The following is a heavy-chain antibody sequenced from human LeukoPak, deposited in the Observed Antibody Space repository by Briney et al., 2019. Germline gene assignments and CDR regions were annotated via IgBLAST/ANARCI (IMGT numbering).Heavy chain of an antibody. CDR3: AKDPHNSSGYMSGYFDY. CDR1: GFTFSSYW. CDR2: INSDGSST. Sequence: PGGPLRLSCAASGFTFSSYWMHWVRQAPGKGLVWVSRINSDGSSTSYADSVKGRFTISRDNAKNTLYLQMNSLRAEDTAVYYCAKDPHNSSGYMSGYFDYWGQGTLVTVSS. D-gene: IGHD3-22*01. V-gene: IGHV3-74*01. J-gene: IGHJ4*02.